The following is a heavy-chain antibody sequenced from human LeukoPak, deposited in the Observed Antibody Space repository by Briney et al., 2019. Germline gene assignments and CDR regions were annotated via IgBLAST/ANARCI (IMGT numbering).Heavy chain of an antibody. Sequence: SETLSLTCTVSGGSISSYYWSWIRQPAGKGLEWIGRIYTSGSTNYNPSLKSRVTMSVDTSKNQFSLKLSSVTAADTAVYYCARLSRISILDHYSMDVWGQGTTVTVSS. V-gene: IGHV4-4*07. J-gene: IGHJ6*02. CDR2: IYTSGST. CDR3: ARLSRISILDHYSMDV. CDR1: GGSISSYY. D-gene: IGHD3/OR15-3a*01.